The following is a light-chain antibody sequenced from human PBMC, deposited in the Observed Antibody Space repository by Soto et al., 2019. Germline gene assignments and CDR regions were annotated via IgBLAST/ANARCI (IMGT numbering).Light chain of an antibody. V-gene: IGKV1-39*01. CDR1: QSISDY. CDR2: AAS. CDR3: QQSYNTPLT. Sequence: DIQMTQSPSSLSASVGDRVTITCRTSQSISDYLNWYQEKPGKAPKLLIYAASSLQSGVPSRFSDSGSRTDFTLTISSLQPEDFATYYCQQSYNTPLTFGGGTKVDIK. J-gene: IGKJ4*01.